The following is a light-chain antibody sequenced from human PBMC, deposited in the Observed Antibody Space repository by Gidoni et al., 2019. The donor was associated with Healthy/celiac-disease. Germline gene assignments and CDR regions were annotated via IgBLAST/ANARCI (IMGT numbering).Light chain of an antibody. Sequence: QSALTQPASVSVSPGQSITISCTGTSSDVGSYNLVSWYQQHPGKSPKLMIYEGSKRPSGVSNRFSGSKSGNTASLPISGLQAEDEADYYCCSYAGSSTFVVFGGGTKLTVL. CDR2: EGS. CDR3: CSYAGSSTFVV. V-gene: IGLV2-23*03. CDR1: SSDVGSYNL. J-gene: IGLJ2*01.